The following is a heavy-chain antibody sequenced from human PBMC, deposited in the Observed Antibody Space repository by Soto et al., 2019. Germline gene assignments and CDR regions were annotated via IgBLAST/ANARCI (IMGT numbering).Heavy chain of an antibody. CDR2: ISYDGNNK. J-gene: IGHJ6*02. CDR1: EFTFSKFD. Sequence: GGSLRLSCAASEFTFSKFDMHWVRQAPGKGLEWVAVISYDGNNKYYADSVKGRFSISRDNSKNTLSLQINSLRDEDTAVYFCAREGAVPAVIGHYYYGMDVWGQGTTVTVSS. D-gene: IGHD2-2*02. V-gene: IGHV3-30-3*01. CDR3: AREGAVPAVIGHYYYGMDV.